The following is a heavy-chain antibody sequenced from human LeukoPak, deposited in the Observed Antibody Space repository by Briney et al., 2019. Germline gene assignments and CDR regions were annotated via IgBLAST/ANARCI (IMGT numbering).Heavy chain of an antibody. V-gene: IGHV6-1*01. J-gene: IGHJ6*03. Sequence: SQTLSLTCAISGDSVSSNSAAWNWIRQSPSRGLEWLGRTYYRSKWYNDYAVSVKSRITINPDTSKSQFSLQLNSVTPEDTALYYCARDLGLAARLLGGYYYYMDVWGKGTTVTVSS. CDR3: ARDLGLAARLLGGYYYYMDV. CDR1: GDSVSSNSAA. CDR2: TYYRSKWYN. D-gene: IGHD6-6*01.